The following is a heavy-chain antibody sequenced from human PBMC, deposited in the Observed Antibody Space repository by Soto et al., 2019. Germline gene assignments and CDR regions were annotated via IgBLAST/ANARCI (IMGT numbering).Heavy chain of an antibody. J-gene: IGHJ5*02. CDR1: GFTFSSYW. V-gene: IGHV3-7*01. CDR2: IKQDGSEK. D-gene: IGHD3-3*01. Sequence: QAGGSLRLSCAASGFTFSSYWMSWVRQAPGKGLEWVANIKQDGSEKYYVDSVKGRFTISRDNAKNSLYLQMNSLRAEDTAVYYCARVSITGITIFGVVAKAANWFDPWGQGTLVTVSS. CDR3: ARVSITGITIFGVVAKAANWFDP.